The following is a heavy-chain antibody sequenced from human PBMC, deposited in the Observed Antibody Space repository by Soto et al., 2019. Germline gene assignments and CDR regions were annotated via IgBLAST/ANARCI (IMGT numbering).Heavy chain of an antibody. J-gene: IGHJ3*02. Sequence: QVQLQESGPGLVKPSETLSLTCTVSGGSIGTHYWNWIRQPAGKGLEWIGHVYISGSTDYNPSVKRRVSLSVDTSKNHFSLRLTSVTSADTAVYYCARDPRATTVTGDAFDIWGQGIMVIVSS. CDR3: ARDPRATTVTGDAFDI. CDR2: VYISGST. CDR1: GGSIGTHY. V-gene: IGHV4-4*07. D-gene: IGHD4-17*01.